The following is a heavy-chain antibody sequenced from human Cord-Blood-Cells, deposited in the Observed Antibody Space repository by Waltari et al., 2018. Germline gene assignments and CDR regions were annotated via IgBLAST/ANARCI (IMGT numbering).Heavy chain of an antibody. J-gene: IGHJ4*02. V-gene: IGHV3-7*01. CDR1: GFTFSSYW. Sequence: EVQLVESGGGLVQPGGSLRLSCAASGFTFSSYWMSWVRQATGKGLEWVANIKQDGSEKYYVDSVKGRFTISRDNAKNSLYLQMNSLRAEDTAVYYCASRTIGELSLLNHDYWGQGTLVTVSS. D-gene: IGHD3-10*01. CDR3: ASRTIGELSLLNHDY. CDR2: IKQDGSEK.